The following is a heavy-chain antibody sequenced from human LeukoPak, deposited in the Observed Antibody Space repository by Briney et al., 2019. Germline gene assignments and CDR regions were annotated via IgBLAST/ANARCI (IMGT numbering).Heavy chain of an antibody. CDR1: GFTFDDYA. D-gene: IGHD5-12*01. Sequence: GRSLRLSCAASGFTFDDYAMHWVRQAPGKGLEWVSGISWNSGSIGYADSVKGRFTISRDNAKNSLYLQMNSLRAEDTALYYCAKDMGGYNYFDYWGQRALVTVSS. J-gene: IGHJ4*02. CDR3: AKDMGGYNYFDY. V-gene: IGHV3-9*01. CDR2: ISWNSGSI.